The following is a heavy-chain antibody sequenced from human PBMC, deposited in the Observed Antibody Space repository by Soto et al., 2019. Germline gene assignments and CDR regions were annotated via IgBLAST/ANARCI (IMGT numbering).Heavy chain of an antibody. V-gene: IGHV3-23*01. Sequence: PGGSLRLSCAASGFTFNSYAMSWVRQAPGKGLEWVSTISDSGSSTYYADSVKGRFTISRDNSKNTLFLQMNSLRAEDTAIYYCAKYLVVTQSGFDFWGQGTLVTVSS. CDR3: AKYLVVTQSGFDF. J-gene: IGHJ4*02. CDR1: GFTFNSYA. CDR2: ISDSGSST. D-gene: IGHD2-15*01.